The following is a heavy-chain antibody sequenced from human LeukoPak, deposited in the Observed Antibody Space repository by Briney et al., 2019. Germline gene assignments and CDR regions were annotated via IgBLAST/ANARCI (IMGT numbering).Heavy chain of an antibody. CDR1: GGSISSGSYY. D-gene: IGHD3-22*01. CDR3: ARDRAGYYYDSSDYPKTPLCYYYYMDV. CDR2: IYTSGST. J-gene: IGHJ6*03. Sequence: SETLSLTCTVSGGSISSGSYYWSWIRQHAGKGLEWIGRIYTSGSTNYNPSLKSRVTISVDTSKNQFSLKLSSVTAADTAVYYCARDRAGYYYDSSDYPKTPLCYYYYMDVWGKGTTVTVSS. V-gene: IGHV4-61*02.